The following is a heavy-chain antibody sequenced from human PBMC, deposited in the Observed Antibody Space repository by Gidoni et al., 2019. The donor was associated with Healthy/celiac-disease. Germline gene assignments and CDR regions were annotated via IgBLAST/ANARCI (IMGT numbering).Heavy chain of an antibody. J-gene: IGHJ4*02. D-gene: IGHD2-2*02. CDR2: ISYSGST. Sequence: QVQLQESGPGLVKPSETLSLTCTVSGGSISSYYWSWIRQPPGKGLEWIGYISYSGSTNYNPSLKSRVTMSVDTSKNQFSLKLSSVIAADTAVYYCARGGPILAKLGYFDYWGQGTLVTVSS. CDR3: ARGGPILAKLGYFDY. V-gene: IGHV4-59*01. CDR1: GGSISSYY.